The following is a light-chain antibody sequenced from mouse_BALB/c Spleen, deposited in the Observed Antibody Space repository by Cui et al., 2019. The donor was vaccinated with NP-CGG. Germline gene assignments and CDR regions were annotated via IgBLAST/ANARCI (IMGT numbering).Light chain of an antibody. CDR1: TGAVPSSNY. CDR2: GTN. V-gene: IGLV1*01. J-gene: IGLJ1*01. Sequence: DVVTQESALPTSPGATVTLTCRSSTGAVPSSNYANWVQEKPDHLFTGLIGGTNNRAPGVPARFSGSLIGDKAALTITGAQSEDEAIYFCALWYSNHWVFGGGTKLTVL. CDR3: ALWYSNHWV.